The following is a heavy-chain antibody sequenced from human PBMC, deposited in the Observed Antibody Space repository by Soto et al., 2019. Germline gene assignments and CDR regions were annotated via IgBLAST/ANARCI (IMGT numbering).Heavy chain of an antibody. V-gene: IGHV1-69*01. CDR2: IIPIFGTA. CDR1: GGTFSSYA. D-gene: IGHD3-16*02. Sequence: QVQLAQSGAEVKKPGSSVKVSCKASGGTFSSYAISWVRQAPGQGLEWMGGIIPIFGTANYAQKFQGRVTITADESTSTAYMELSSLRSEDTAVYYCARVVRVGELSFWRDWYFDLWGRGTLVTVSS. CDR3: ARVVRVGELSFWRDWYFDL. J-gene: IGHJ2*01.